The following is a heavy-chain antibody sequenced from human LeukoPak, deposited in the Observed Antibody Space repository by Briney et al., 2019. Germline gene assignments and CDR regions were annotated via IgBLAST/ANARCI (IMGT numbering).Heavy chain of an antibody. CDR1: GFTFDDYA. CDR2: ISWNSGSI. V-gene: IGHV3-9*01. Sequence: GGSLRLSCAASGFTFDDYAMHWVRQAPGKGLEWVSGISWNSGSIGYADSVKGRFTISRDNAKNSLYLQMNSLRAEDTALYYCAKETHSSGTFDYWGQGTLVTVSS. J-gene: IGHJ4*02. CDR3: AKETHSSGTFDY. D-gene: IGHD3-22*01.